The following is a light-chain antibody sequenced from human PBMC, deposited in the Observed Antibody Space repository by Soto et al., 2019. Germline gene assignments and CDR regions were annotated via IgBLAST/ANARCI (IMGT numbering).Light chain of an antibody. J-gene: IGKJ2*01. CDR2: GLS. CDR3: HQYGTSPFT. V-gene: IGKV3-20*01. CDR1: QSLGNKF. Sequence: EIVLTQSPGTLSLSPGQRATISCRASQSLGNKFLAWYQQKPGQTPRLLVYGLSRRATGTPDRFSGSGAGADFTLTIGRLEPEDFAMYYCHQYGTSPFTFGQGTKLEI.